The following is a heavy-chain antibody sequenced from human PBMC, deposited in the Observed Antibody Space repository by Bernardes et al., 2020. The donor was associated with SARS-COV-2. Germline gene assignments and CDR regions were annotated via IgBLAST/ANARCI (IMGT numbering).Heavy chain of an antibody. CDR1: GYTFTSYA. V-gene: IGHV1-18*01. D-gene: IGHD3-22*01. Sequence: ASVNVSCKASGYTFTSYAISWVRQAPGQGLEWMGWISAYNRNTNYAQKLQGRVTMTTDTSTSTAYMELRSLRSDDTAVYYCARAPSGYSSDYWGKGTLVTVSS. J-gene: IGHJ4*02. CDR2: ISAYNRNT. CDR3: ARAPSGYSSDY.